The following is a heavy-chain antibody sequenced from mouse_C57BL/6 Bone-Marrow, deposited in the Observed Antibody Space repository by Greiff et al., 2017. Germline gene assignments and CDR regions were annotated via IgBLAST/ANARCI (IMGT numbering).Heavy chain of an antibody. CDR1: GFTFSSYA. V-gene: IGHV5-4*01. J-gene: IGHJ4*01. Sequence: EVHLVESGGGLVKPGGSLKLSCAASGFTFSSYAMSWVRQTPEKRLEWVATISDGGSYTYYPDNVKGRFTIYRDTAKNNLYLQMSHLKSEDTDMYYCERVYYYDMDYWGQGTSVTVSS. CDR3: ERVYYYDMDY. CDR2: ISDGGSYT.